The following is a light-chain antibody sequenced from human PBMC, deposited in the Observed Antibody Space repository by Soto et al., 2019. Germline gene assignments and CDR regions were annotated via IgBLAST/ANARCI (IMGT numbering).Light chain of an antibody. CDR3: QRYNNWPLIT. CDR2: GTS. CDR1: QSVSGN. V-gene: IGKV3-15*01. Sequence: EIVMTQSPGTLSVSPGEGATLSCRASQSVSGNLAWYQQKPGQAPRLLIYGTSIRATGVPARFSGGGSGTEFTLTISGLQSEDFAVYYCQRYNNWPLITFGQGTRLEIK. J-gene: IGKJ5*01.